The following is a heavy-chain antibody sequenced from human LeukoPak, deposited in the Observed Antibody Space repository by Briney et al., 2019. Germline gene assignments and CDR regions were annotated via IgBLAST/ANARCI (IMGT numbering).Heavy chain of an antibody. J-gene: IGHJ4*02. D-gene: IGHD3-10*01. Sequence: ASVKVSCKTSGYTFTNFYIHWVRQAPGQGLEWMGIVNPGDGSTNYAQKLQGRVTMTRDTSTSTIYMELSSLRFEDTAVYYCAKVGPLVFDYWGQGTLVTVSS. CDR2: VNPGDGST. CDR3: AKVGPLVFDY. CDR1: GYTFTNFY. V-gene: IGHV1-46*03.